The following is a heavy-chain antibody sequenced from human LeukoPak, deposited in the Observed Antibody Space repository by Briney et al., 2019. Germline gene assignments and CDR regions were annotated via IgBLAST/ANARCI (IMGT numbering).Heavy chain of an antibody. CDR1: GFTFSSYA. CDR2: ISYDGSNK. D-gene: IGHD3-16*02. V-gene: IGHV3-30*04. Sequence: PGRSLRLSCAASGFTFSSYAMHWVRQAPGKGLEWVAVISYDGSNKYYADSVKGRFTISRDSSKNTLYLQVNSLRAEDTAVYYCARDKEYEYVWGSFRHYYFDYWGQGTLVTVSS. J-gene: IGHJ4*02. CDR3: ARDKEYEYVWGSFRHYYFDY.